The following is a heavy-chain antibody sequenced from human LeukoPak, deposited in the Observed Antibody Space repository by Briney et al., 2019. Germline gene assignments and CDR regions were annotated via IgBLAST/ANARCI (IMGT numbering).Heavy chain of an antibody. CDR3: VKGMEDYDILTGVLDV. J-gene: IGHJ6*02. Sequence: GGSLRLSCAASGFTFSSYSMSWVRQAPGKGLEWVSAISSSGGSTDYTDSVKGRFTISRDNSKNTLYLQMNSLSAEDTAVYYCVKGMEDYDILTGVLDVWGQGTTVTVSS. CDR1: GFTFSSYS. V-gene: IGHV3-23*01. D-gene: IGHD3-9*01. CDR2: ISSSGGST.